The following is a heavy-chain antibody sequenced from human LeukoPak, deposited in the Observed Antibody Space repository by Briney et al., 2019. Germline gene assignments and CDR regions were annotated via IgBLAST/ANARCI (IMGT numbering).Heavy chain of an antibody. CDR1: GFTFTSYR. CDR3: ARNRYSQPPYYYGMDV. V-gene: IGHV3-21*01. Sequence: NAGRSLRLSCAAAGFTFTSYRIDWGRQAPGQGLEWGSGISSSSEHIYYAEPVTGRFTISRANAQKSLYLQMNSLRAEDTAVYYCARNRYSQPPYYYGMDVWGQGTTVTVSS. D-gene: IGHD1-14*01. CDR2: ISSSSEHI. J-gene: IGHJ6*02.